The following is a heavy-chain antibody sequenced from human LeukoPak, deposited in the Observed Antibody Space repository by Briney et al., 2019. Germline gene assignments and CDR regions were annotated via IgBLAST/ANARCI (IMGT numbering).Heavy chain of an antibody. J-gene: IGHJ3*02. CDR3: ARAVGERIADLRAFDI. V-gene: IGHV3-48*03. D-gene: IGHD6-13*01. Sequence: GGSLRLSCAVSGFTFSTYEINWVRQAPGKGLEWVSYISTSGSKTYYAESVKGRFTISRDNAKNLLYLQMNSLRAEDAAVYYCARAVGERIADLRAFDIWGQGTMVTVSS. CDR1: GFTFSTYE. CDR2: ISTSGSKT.